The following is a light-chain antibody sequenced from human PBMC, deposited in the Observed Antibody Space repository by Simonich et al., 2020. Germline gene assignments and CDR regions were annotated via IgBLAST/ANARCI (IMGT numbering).Light chain of an antibody. CDR3: CSYAGSYTLV. V-gene: IGLV2-11*01. J-gene: IGLJ2*01. CDR1: SSAVGGYNY. Sequence: QSALTQPASVSGSPGPSITISCTGTSSAVGGYNYVSWYQQHPGKAPKLMIYDVSKRPSGVPDRFSGSKSGNTASLTISGLQAEDEADYYCCSYAGSYTLVFGGGTKLTVL. CDR2: DVS.